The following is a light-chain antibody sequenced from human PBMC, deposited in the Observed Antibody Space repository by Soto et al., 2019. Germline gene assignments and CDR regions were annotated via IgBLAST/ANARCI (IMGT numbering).Light chain of an antibody. CDR1: SSDVGNYKY. J-gene: IGLJ1*01. CDR2: EVS. V-gene: IGLV2-14*01. CDR3: CSLTTSHTYV. Sequence: QSALTQPPSASGSPGQSVTISCTGTSSDVGNYKYVSWYQQHPGKAPKLMIYEVSNRPSGVSNRFSGSKSGNSASLTISGLQADDEADYYCCSLTTSHTYVFGSGTKVTVL.